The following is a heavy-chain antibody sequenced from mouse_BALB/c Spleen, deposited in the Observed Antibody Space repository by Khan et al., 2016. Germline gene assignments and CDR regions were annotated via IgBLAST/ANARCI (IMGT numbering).Heavy chain of an antibody. CDR1: GYTFSSYW. V-gene: IGHV1-9*01. CDR2: ILPGRGST. CDR3: ARTDRRGYFDY. J-gene: IGHJ2*01. Sequence: VQLQESGAELMKPGASVKISCKATGYTFSSYWIEWVKQRPGHGLEWIGEILPGRGSTNYNEKFRGKATFTADTSSNTAYMQLSSLTSEDSAVHYCARTDRRGYFDYWGQGTTLTVSS.